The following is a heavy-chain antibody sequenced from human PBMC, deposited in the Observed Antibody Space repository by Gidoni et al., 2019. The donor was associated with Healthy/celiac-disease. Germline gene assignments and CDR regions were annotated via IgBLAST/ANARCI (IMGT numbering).Heavy chain of an antibody. CDR3: ARGREMATLDY. CDR2: INPNSGGT. Sequence: QVQLVQSGAEVKKPGASVKVSCKASGYTFTGYYMHWVRQAPGQGLEWMGWINPNSGGTNDAQKFQGWVTMTRDTSISTAYMELSRLRSDDTAVYYCARGREMATLDYWGQGTLVTVSS. J-gene: IGHJ4*02. V-gene: IGHV1-2*04. D-gene: IGHD5-12*01. CDR1: GYTFTGYY.